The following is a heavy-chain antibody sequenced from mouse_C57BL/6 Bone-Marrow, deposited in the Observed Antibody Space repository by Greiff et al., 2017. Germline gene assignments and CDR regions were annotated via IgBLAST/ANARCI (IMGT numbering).Heavy chain of an antibody. D-gene: IGHD2-3*01. CDR1: GYTFADFA. V-gene: IGHV1-67*01. Sequence: ESGPEVVRPGVSVKISCKGSGYTFADFAMHWVKQSHAKSLEWIGVIRTYNGNTHYNQKFKVKATMTVDKSSNTAYMELARLTSEDSAIYYCAREAGYYYYAMDYWGQGTSVTVSS. CDR3: AREAGYYYYAMDY. J-gene: IGHJ4*01. CDR2: IRTYNGNT.